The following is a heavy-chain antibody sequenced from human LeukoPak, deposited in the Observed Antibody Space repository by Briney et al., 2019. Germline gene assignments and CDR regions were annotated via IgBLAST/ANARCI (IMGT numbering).Heavy chain of an antibody. D-gene: IGHD3-10*01. J-gene: IGHJ4*02. CDR3: ARILRAGGYPNFDY. Sequence: GGSLRLSCAASGFTFSSYSMNWVRQAPGKGLEWVSYISRSSSTIYYADPVKGRFTISRDNAKNPLYLQMNSLRAEDTAVYYCARILRAGGYPNFDYWGQGTLVTVSS. V-gene: IGHV3-48*01. CDR1: GFTFSSYS. CDR2: ISRSSSTI.